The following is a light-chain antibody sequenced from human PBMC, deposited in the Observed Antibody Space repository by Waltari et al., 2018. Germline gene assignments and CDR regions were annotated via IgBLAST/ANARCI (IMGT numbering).Light chain of an antibody. Sequence: QSALTQPRSVSGSPGQSVTISFTGTSSDVGGYNYVTWYQQHPGKAPKLMIYDVNKRPSGVPDRFSGSKSGNTASLTISGLQAEDEADFYCCSYAGSYILVFGGGTKLTVL. CDR3: CSYAGSYILV. V-gene: IGLV2-11*01. CDR1: SSDVGGYNY. CDR2: DVN. J-gene: IGLJ2*01.